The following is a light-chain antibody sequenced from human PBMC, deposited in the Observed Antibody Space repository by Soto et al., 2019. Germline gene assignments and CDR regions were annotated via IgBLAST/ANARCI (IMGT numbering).Light chain of an antibody. CDR1: QSVSSSY. CDR3: QQYGSSLIP. J-gene: IGKJ5*01. CDR2: DAS. V-gene: IGKV3D-20*01. Sequence: EIALTHSQDTISLSPGERATLSCGVSQSVSSSYLAWYQQKPCLAPRLLIYDASSRATGIPDRFSGSGSGTDFTLTISRLEPEDFAVYYCQQYGSSLIPFGQGTRLEI.